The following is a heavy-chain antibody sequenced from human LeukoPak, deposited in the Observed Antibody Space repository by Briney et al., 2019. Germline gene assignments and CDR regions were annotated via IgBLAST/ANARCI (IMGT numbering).Heavy chain of an antibody. CDR1: GGSISSSSYY. D-gene: IGHD6-19*01. CDR3: ASSPWYSSGWLFDY. V-gene: IGHV4-39*07. CDR2: IYYSGST. Sequence: SETLSLTCTVSGGSISSSSYYWGWIRQPPGKGLEWIGSIYYSGSTYYNPSLKSRVTISVDTSKNQFSLKLSSVTAADTAVYYCASSPWYSSGWLFDYWGQGTLVTVSS. J-gene: IGHJ4*02.